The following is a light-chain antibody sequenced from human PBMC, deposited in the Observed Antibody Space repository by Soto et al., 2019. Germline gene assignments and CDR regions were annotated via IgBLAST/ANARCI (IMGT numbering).Light chain of an antibody. J-gene: IGKJ1*01. Sequence: DIQMTQSPSTLSASVGDRVTITCRASQSISSWLAWYQQKPGKAPKLLIYDASSLESGVPSRFSGSGSGTEFTLTISCLQPDDFATYYCQQYNIYWTCGQGTKVDIK. V-gene: IGKV1-5*01. CDR2: DAS. CDR3: QQYNIYWT. CDR1: QSISSW.